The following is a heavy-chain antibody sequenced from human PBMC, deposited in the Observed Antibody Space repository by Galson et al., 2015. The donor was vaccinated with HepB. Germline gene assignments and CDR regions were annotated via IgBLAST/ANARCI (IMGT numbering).Heavy chain of an antibody. CDR2: ISSSSSTI. V-gene: IGHV3-48*01. CDR3: ARDLFVDPQNYYYYGMDV. D-gene: IGHD3-16*02. Sequence: SLRLSCAASGFTFSSYSMNWVRQAPGKGLEWVSYISSSSSTIYYADSVKGRFTISRDNAKNSLYLQMNSLRAEDTAVYYCARDLFVDPQNYYYYGMDVWGQGTTVTVSS. J-gene: IGHJ6*02. CDR1: GFTFSSYS.